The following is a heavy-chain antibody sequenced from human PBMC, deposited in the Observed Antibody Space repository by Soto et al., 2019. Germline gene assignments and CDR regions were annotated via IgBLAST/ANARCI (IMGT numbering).Heavy chain of an antibody. V-gene: IGHV3-23*01. D-gene: IGHD3-22*01. J-gene: IGHJ4*02. CDR2: LSGSGIST. CDR3: ATSYDSSGYDY. CDR1: GFTFSSYA. Sequence: PGGSLRLSCAASGFTFSSYAMSWVRQAPGKGLEWVSALSGSGISTYYAETVKGRFTISRDNPRNTLYLQMNSLRAEDTAVYYCATSYDSSGYDYWGQGTLVTVSS.